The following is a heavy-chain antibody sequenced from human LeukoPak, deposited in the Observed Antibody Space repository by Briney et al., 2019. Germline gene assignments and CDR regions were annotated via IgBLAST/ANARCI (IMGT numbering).Heavy chain of an antibody. CDR3: AGGGPRGFDP. V-gene: IGHV4-59*01. J-gene: IGHJ5*02. D-gene: IGHD3-16*01. CDR2: IYYSGST. Sequence: PSETLSLTCTVSGGSISSYYWSWIRQPPGKGLEWIGYIYYSGSTNYNPSLKSRVTISVDTSKNQFSLKLSSVTAAATAIDYCAGGGPRGFDPWGQGTLVTVSS. CDR1: GGSISSYY.